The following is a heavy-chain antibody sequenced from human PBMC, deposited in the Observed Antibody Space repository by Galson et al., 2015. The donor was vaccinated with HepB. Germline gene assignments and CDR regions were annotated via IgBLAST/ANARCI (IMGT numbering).Heavy chain of an antibody. CDR3: ARGPTGALDY. V-gene: IGHV7-4-1*02. J-gene: IGHJ4*02. D-gene: IGHD1-1*01. CDR2: INTNTGNP. Sequence: SVKVSCKASGYRFIKYGVNWVRQAPGQGLEWMGWINTNTGNPTYAQGFTGRFVFSSDTSVTTAYLQISGLAPDDSSIYFCARGPTGALDYWGQGTLVTVSS. CDR1: GYRFIKYG.